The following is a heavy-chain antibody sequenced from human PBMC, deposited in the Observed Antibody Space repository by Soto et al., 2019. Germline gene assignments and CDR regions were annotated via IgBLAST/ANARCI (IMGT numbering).Heavy chain of an antibody. Sequence: EVQLLESGGGLVQPGGSLRLSCAASGFSFSSYAMNWVRQAPGKGLECVSAFSDGGSNTYYTDSVKGRFTISRDNSKNTVFLKTNSLRAEDTAVYYCAILDSSTWYTGYYFDYWGQGTLVTVSS. J-gene: IGHJ4*02. D-gene: IGHD6-13*01. CDR1: GFSFSSYA. V-gene: IGHV3-23*01. CDR3: AILDSSTWYTGYYFDY. CDR2: FSDGGSNT.